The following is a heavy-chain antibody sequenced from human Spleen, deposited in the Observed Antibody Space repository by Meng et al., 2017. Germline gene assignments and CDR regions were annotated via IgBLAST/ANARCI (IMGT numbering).Heavy chain of an antibody. D-gene: IGHD4-11*01. Sequence: QVQLRPWGAGLLKPSETLSLTCVVSGGSFSDYYWSWTRQPPGKGLEWSGEINHSGSTNYNPSLESRATISVDTSQNNLSLKLSSVTAADSAVYYCARGPTTMAHDFDYWGQGTLVTVSS. CDR3: ARGPTTMAHDFDY. V-gene: IGHV4-34*01. J-gene: IGHJ4*02. CDR1: GGSFSDYY. CDR2: INHSGST.